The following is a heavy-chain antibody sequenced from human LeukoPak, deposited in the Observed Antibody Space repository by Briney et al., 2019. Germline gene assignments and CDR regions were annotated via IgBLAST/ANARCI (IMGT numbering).Heavy chain of an antibody. CDR3: AKPIAGYYGYYFDY. CDR1: GFTFSSYG. D-gene: IGHD3-9*01. CDR2: IWYDGSNK. Sequence: GGSLRLSCAASGFTFSSYGMHCVRQAPGKGLEWVAFIWYDGSNKYYADSVKGRFTISRDNSKNTLYLQMSSLRAEDTAVYYCAKPIAGYYGYYFDYWGQGTLVTVSS. V-gene: IGHV3-30*02. J-gene: IGHJ4*02.